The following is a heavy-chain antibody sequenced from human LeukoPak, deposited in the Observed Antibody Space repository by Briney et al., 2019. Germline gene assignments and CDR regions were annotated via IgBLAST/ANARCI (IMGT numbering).Heavy chain of an antibody. V-gene: IGHV3-30*04. CDR3: AKVRVGTAHFDY. D-gene: IGHD2-15*01. CDR2: ISHDGSNN. Sequence: GGSLRLSCAASGFTFSSYAMHWVRQAPGKGLEWVVVISHDGSNNNYADSVKGRFTISRDNSKNTLYLQMNSLRPEDTAVYYCAKVRVGTAHFDYWGQGTLVTVSS. J-gene: IGHJ4*02. CDR1: GFTFSSYA.